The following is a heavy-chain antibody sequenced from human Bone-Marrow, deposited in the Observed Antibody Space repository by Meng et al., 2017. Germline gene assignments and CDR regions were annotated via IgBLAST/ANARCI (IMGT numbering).Heavy chain of an antibody. CDR3: ARGPTTMAHDFGY. CDR2: INHSGST. J-gene: IGHJ4*02. Sequence: QVHLQGSGHGLFEPPGPLSLTCVVSGGSFSDYYWSWIRQPPGKGLEWIGEINHSGSTNYNPSLESRATISVDTSQNNLSLKLSSVTAADSAVYYCARGPTTMAHDFGYWGQGTLVTVSS. CDR1: GGSFSDYY. V-gene: IGHV4-34*01. D-gene: IGHD4-11*01.